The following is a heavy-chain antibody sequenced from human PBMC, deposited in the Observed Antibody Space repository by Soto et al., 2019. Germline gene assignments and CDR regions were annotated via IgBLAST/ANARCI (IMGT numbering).Heavy chain of an antibody. CDR2: ITSSSTYT. Sequence: GGSLRLCCAASGFTFDAYSMTWVRQAPGKGLEWVSSITSSSTYTYYAASVKGRFTVSRDNAKNSLFLQMNSLRAEDTAVYYCARFSYGDYTATDYWGQGTLVTVYS. D-gene: IGHD4-17*01. J-gene: IGHJ4*02. CDR1: GFTFDAYS. V-gene: IGHV3-21*01. CDR3: ARFSYGDYTATDY.